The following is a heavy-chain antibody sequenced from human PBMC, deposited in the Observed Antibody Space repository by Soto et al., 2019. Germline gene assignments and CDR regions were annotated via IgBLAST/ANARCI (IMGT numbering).Heavy chain of an antibody. Sequence: ASVKVSCKASGYTFTSYYMHWVRQAPGQGLEWMGIINPSGGSTSYAQKLQGRVTMTRDTSTSTVYMELSSLRSEDTAVYYCATDNYDILTGYYAYFDYWGQGTLVTVSS. CDR3: ATDNYDILTGYYAYFDY. D-gene: IGHD3-9*01. V-gene: IGHV1-46*01. CDR1: GYTFTSYY. CDR2: INPSGGST. J-gene: IGHJ4*02.